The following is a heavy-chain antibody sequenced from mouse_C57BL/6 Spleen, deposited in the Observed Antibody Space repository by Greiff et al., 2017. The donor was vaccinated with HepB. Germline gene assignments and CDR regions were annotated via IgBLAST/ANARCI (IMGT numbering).Heavy chain of an antibody. CDR3: AREGALTGTGYFDV. D-gene: IGHD4-1*01. V-gene: IGHV1-39*01. J-gene: IGHJ1*03. Sequence: EVQLQESGPELVKPGASVKISCKASGYSFTDYNMNWVKQSNGKSLEWIGVINPNYGTTSYNQKFKGKATLTVDQSSSTAYMQLNSLTSEDSAVYYCAREGALTGTGYFDVWGTGTTVTVSS. CDR2: INPNYGTT. CDR1: GYSFTDYN.